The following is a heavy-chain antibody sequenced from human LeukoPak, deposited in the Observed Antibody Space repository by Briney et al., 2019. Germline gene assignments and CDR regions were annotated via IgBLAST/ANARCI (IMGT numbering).Heavy chain of an antibody. CDR1: GGSISSGGYY. D-gene: IGHD2-2*01. CDR3: ARALAAAFDY. V-gene: IGHV4-31*03. CDR2: IYYSGST. Sequence: SETLSLTCTVSGGSISSGGYYWSWIRQHPGKGLEWIGYIYYSGSTYYNPSLKSRVAISVDTSKNQFSLKLSSVTAADTAVYYCARALAAAFDYWGQGTLVTVSS. J-gene: IGHJ4*02.